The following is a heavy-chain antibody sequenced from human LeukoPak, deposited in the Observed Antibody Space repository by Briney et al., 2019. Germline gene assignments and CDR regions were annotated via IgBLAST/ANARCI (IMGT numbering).Heavy chain of an antibody. Sequence: GGSLRLSCAASGFTFSSYAMHWVRQAPGKGLEWVAVISYDGSNKYYADSVKGRFTISRDNSKNTLYLQMNSLRGEDTAVYYCAKDWHSSDWGQGTLVTVSS. V-gene: IGHV3-30*04. D-gene: IGHD6-13*01. CDR1: GFTFSSYA. CDR2: ISYDGSNK. CDR3: AKDWHSSD. J-gene: IGHJ4*02.